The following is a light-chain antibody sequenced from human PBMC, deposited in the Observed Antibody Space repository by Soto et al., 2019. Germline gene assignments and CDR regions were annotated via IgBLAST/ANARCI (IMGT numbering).Light chain of an antibody. V-gene: IGLV1-51*01. Sequence: QSVLTQPPSVSAAPGQKVTISCSGSSSNIGGNSVSWYQQHPGTAPKLHIYDDNKRPSGIPDRFSGSKSGTSATLGITGFQTGDEADYYCGSWDSSLSAYVFGTGTKVTV. CDR1: SSNIGGNS. CDR2: DDN. J-gene: IGLJ1*01. CDR3: GSWDSSLSAYV.